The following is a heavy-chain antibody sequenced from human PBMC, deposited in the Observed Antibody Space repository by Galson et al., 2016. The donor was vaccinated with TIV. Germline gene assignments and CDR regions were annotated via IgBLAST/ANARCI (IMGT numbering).Heavy chain of an antibody. J-gene: IGHJ3*02. CDR1: GFTFGHYA. CDR3: TRTAMGSTRNAFDI. D-gene: IGHD1-1*01. V-gene: IGHV3-49*03. CDR2: ITSKTYGATT. Sequence: LSCAASGFTFGHYAVNWFRQAPGKGLEWGGFITSKTYGATTEYAASVKGRFTISRDDSRNIAYLQMNSLKTEDTAVYYCTRTAMGSTRNAFDIWGQGTVVTVSS.